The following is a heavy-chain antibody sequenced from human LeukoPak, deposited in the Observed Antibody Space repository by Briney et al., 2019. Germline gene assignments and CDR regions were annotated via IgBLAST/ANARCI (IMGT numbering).Heavy chain of an antibody. D-gene: IGHD3-10*01. CDR3: ARSYYGSGSSDY. CDR2: INSDGSSK. J-gene: IGHJ4*02. Sequence: PGGSLRPSCAASGFTFSSYWIHWVRQAPGKGLVWVSRINSDGSSKSYADSVKGRFTISRDNAKNTLYLQMNSLRAEDTAVYYCARSYYGSGSSDYWGQGTLVTVSS. CDR1: GFTFSSYW. V-gene: IGHV3-74*01.